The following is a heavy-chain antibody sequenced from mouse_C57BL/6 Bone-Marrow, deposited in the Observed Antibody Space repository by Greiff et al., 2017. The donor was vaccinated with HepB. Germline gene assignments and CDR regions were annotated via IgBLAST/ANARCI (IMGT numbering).Heavy chain of an antibody. CDR2: IHPNSGST. J-gene: IGHJ4*01. D-gene: IGHD5-1*01. CDR3: ARKDLSRAMDY. CDR1: GYTFTSYW. V-gene: IGHV1-64*01. Sequence: VQLQQSGAELVKPGASVKLSCKASGYTFTSYWMHWVKQRPGQGLEWIGMIHPNSGSTNYNEKFKSKATLTVDKSSSTAYMQLSSLTSEDSAVYYCARKDLSRAMDYWGQGTSVTVSS.